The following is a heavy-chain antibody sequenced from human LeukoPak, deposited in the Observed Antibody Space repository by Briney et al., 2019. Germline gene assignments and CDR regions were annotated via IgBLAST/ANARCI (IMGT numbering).Heavy chain of an antibody. CDR1: GFTFSSYA. Sequence: GGSLRLSCAASGFTFSSYAMSWVSQAPGKGLERVSAISGSGGSSSYADSVRGRFTISRDNSKNTLYLQMNSLRAEDTAIYYCAKDRRYGEPTTWGVWFDPWGQGTLLTVSS. CDR2: ISGSGGSS. D-gene: IGHD4-17*01. CDR3: AKDRRYGEPTTWGVWFDP. V-gene: IGHV3-23*01. J-gene: IGHJ5*02.